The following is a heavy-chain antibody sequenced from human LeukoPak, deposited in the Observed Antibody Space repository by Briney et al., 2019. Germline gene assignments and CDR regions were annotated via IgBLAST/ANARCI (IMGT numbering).Heavy chain of an antibody. V-gene: IGHV3-48*04. J-gene: IGHJ4*02. Sequence: GGSLRLSCAASGFTFSNYNMNWVRQAPGKGLEWVSYISSSSSNIDYADSVKGRFTISRDNAKNTLYLQMNSLKTEDTAVYYCTSYSSDYWGQGTLVTVSS. CDR3: TSYSSDY. CDR1: GFTFSNYN. D-gene: IGHD6-13*01. CDR2: ISSSSSNI.